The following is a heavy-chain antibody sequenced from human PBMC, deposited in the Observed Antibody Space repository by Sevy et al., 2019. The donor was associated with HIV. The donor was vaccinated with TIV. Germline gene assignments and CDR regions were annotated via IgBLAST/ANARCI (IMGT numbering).Heavy chain of an antibody. CDR2: ICTSGST. D-gene: IGHD3-3*01. Sequence: SETLSLTCTVSSGSISSYYWSWIRQPAGKGLEWIGRICTSGSTNYNPSLKSRVTMSVDTSKNQFSLKLSSVTAADTAVYYCAKSATISYGMDVWGHGTTVTVSS. CDR1: SGSISSYY. V-gene: IGHV4-4*07. CDR3: AKSATISYGMDV. J-gene: IGHJ6*02.